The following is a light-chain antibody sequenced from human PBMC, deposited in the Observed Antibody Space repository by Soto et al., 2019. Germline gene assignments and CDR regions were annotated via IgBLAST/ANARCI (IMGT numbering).Light chain of an antibody. CDR2: DVS. J-gene: IGLJ2*01. CDR3: CSYAGSFVV. CDR1: SSDVGGYNY. V-gene: IGLV2-11*01. Sequence: QSVLTQPRSVSGSPGQSVTISCTGTSSDVGGYNYVSWYQQHPGKAPKLMIYDVSKRPSGVPDRFSGSKSGSTASLTISGLQAEDEADYYCCSYAGSFVVFGGGTKLTVL.